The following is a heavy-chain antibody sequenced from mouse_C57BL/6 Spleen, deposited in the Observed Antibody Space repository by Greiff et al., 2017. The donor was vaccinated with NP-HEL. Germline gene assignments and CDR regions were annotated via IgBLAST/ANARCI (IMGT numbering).Heavy chain of an antibody. D-gene: IGHD1-1*01. J-gene: IGHJ2*01. V-gene: IGHV5-6*01. CDR1: GFTFSSYG. CDR2: ISSGGSYT. Sequence: EVKLVESGGDLVKPGGSLKLSCAASGFTFSSYGMSWVRQTPDKRLEWVATISSGGSYTYYPDSVKGRFTISRDNAKNTLYLQMSSLKSEDTAMYYCARHNTTNFDYWGQGTTLTVSS. CDR3: ARHNTTNFDY.